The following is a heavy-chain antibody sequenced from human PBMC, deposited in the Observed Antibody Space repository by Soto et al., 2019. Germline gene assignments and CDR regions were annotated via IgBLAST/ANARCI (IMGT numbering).Heavy chain of an antibody. D-gene: IGHD2-2*02. Sequence: PGESLKISCMGSGYSFTSYWISWVRQMPGKGLEWMGRIDPSDSYTNYSPSFQGHVTISADKSISTAYLQWSSLKASDTAMYYCARHCSSTSCYTHYYYGMDVWGQGTTVTAP. CDR3: ARHCSSTSCYTHYYYGMDV. J-gene: IGHJ6*02. V-gene: IGHV5-10-1*01. CDR2: IDPSDSYT. CDR1: GYSFTSYW.